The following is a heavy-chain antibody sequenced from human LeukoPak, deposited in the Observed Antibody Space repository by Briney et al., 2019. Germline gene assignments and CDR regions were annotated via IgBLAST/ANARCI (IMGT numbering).Heavy chain of an antibody. CDR2: INAYNGNT. CDR1: GYTFTNNG. V-gene: IGHV1-18*01. D-gene: IGHD2-15*01. Sequence: ASVKVSCKASGYTFTNNGFSWVRQAPGQGLEWMGWINAYNGNTNYAQKLQGRVTMTTDTSTNTAYMELRSLRSDDTAVYYCARRYCSGGSCYSDGYYGMDVWGQGTTVTVSS. J-gene: IGHJ6*02. CDR3: ARRYCSGGSCYSDGYYGMDV.